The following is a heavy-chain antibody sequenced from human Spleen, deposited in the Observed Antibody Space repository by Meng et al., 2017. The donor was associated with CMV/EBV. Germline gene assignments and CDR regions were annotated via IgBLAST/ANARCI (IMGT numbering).Heavy chain of an antibody. CDR3: ARDLGVRGVGEFYFDY. CDR1: GLPVSNNY. D-gene: IGHD3-10*01. Sequence: SGLPVSNNYMNWVRQAPGKRLEWVSVLSSDGKIYYADSVKGRFSISRDNFKNTVYLQMNGLRAEDTAVYYCARDLGVRGVGEFYFDYWGQGTLVTVSS. CDR2: LSSDGKI. V-gene: IGHV3-53*01. J-gene: IGHJ4*02.